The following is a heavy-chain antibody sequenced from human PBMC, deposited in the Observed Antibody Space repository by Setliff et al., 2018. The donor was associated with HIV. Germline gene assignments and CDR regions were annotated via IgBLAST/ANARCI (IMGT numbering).Heavy chain of an antibody. CDR1: GGSFSGYY. CDR3: ARSIVVVVAATPLGWFDS. Sequence: KPSETLSLTCAVSGGSFSGYYWSWIRQPPGKGLEWIGSIYHSENPYSNPSLKSRVTISVNTSKNQFSLKLSSVTAADTAVYYCARSIVVVVAATPLGWFDSWGQGTLVTVSS. D-gene: IGHD2-15*01. CDR2: IYHSENP. J-gene: IGHJ5*01. V-gene: IGHV4-34*01.